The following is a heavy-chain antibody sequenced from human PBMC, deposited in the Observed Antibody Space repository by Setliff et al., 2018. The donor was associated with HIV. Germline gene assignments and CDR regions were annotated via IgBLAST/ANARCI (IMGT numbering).Heavy chain of an antibody. CDR1: GGSFSDNY. D-gene: IGHD2-8*01. V-gene: IGHV4-34*01. J-gene: IGHJ2*01. CDR3: ARDRNNYDTNGPYWYFDL. CDR2: INHSGRT. Sequence: TSETLSLTCAVYGGSFSDNYWSWIRQSPGKGLEWIVEINHSGRTKYSPSLLSRVSISVDTSKNPFSLKLSSVTAADTAVYYCARDRNNYDTNGPYWYFDLWGRGTLVTVSS.